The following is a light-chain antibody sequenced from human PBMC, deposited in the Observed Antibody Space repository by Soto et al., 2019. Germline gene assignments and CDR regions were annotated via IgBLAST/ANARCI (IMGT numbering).Light chain of an antibody. CDR1: QSVTSNS. CDR2: GAS. V-gene: IGKV3-20*01. J-gene: IGKJ1*01. CDR3: QQSYNIPPT. Sequence: EIVLTQSPDTLSLSPGDRATLSCRASQSVTSNSLAWYQQKPGQAPRLLIYGASIRATGIPDRFSGSGSGTDFTLTISRLEPEDFATYYCQQSYNIPPTFGQGTKVEI.